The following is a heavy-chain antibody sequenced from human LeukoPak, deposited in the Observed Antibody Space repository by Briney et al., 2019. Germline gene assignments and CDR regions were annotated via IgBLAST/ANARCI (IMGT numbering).Heavy chain of an antibody. CDR1: GFTFSNYG. CDR3: ARTGTRDAFDI. D-gene: IGHD3/OR15-3a*01. V-gene: IGHV3-48*01. CDR2: ISSSSSTI. Sequence: GGSLRLSCAASGFTFSNYGMHRVRQAPGKGLEWVSYISSSSSTIYYADSVKGRFTISRDNAKNSLYLQMNSLRAEDTAVYYCARTGTRDAFDIWGQGTMVTVSS. J-gene: IGHJ3*02.